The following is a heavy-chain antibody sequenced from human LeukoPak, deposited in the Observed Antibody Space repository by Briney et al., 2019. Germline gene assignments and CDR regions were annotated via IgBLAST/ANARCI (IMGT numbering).Heavy chain of an antibody. Sequence: SETLSLTCTVSGGSISSYYWSWIRQPPGKGLEWIGYIYYSGSTYYNPSLKSRVTISVDTSKNQFSLKLSSVTAADTAVYYCARVSNYPHDAFDIWGQGTMVTVSS. V-gene: IGHV4-30-4*08. CDR2: IYYSGST. J-gene: IGHJ3*02. CDR3: ARVSNYPHDAFDI. D-gene: IGHD4-11*01. CDR1: GGSISSYY.